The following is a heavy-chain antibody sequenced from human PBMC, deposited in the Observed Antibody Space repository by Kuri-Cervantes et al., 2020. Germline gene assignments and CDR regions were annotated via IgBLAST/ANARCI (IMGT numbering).Heavy chain of an antibody. Sequence: KVSCKGSGYSFTSYWIGWVRQMPGKGLEWMGIIYPGDSDTRYSPSFQGQVTISADKSISTAYLQWSSLEASDTAMYYCARQGMIVVAGVDYWGQGTLVTVSS. D-gene: IGHD3-22*01. CDR3: ARQGMIVVAGVDY. V-gene: IGHV5-51*01. CDR2: IYPGDSDT. CDR1: GYSFTSYW. J-gene: IGHJ4*02.